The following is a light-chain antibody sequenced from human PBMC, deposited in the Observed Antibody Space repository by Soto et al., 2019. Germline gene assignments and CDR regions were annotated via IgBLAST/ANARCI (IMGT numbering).Light chain of an antibody. CDR1: QSVSSSY. CDR2: GAS. CDR3: QQYGSSPRLT. J-gene: IGKJ4*01. V-gene: IGKV3-20*01. Sequence: EIVLTQSPGTLSLSPGERATLSCRASQSVSSSYLAWYQQKPGQAPRLLIYGASSRATGSPDRFSGSGSGTSFTLTISRLEPEDFAVYYCQQYGSSPRLTFGGGTRVEIK.